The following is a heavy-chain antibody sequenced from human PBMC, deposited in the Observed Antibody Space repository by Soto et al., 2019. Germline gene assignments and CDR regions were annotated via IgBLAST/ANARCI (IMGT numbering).Heavy chain of an antibody. CDR1: GGSISSSNW. CDR2: IYHSGST. V-gene: IGHV4-4*02. Sequence: QVQLQESGPGLVKPSGTLSLTCAVSGGSISSSNWWSWVRQPPGKGLEWIGEIYHSGSTNYNPSLKTCVTXSXXXSXXQFSLMLSTVSAAYTAVYSCASTPLDGDTGYSFDNWGQGTLVTVSS. CDR3: ASTPLDGDTGYSFDN. D-gene: IGHD3-3*01. J-gene: IGHJ4*02.